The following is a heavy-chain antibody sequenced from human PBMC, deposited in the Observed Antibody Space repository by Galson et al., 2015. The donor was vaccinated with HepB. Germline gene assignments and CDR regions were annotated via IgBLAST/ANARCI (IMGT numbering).Heavy chain of an antibody. Sequence: SGGTFSSYAISWVRQAPGQGLEWMGGIIPIFGTANYAQKFQGRVTIAADESTSTAYMELSSLRSEDTAVYYCARDRGGTYFSLWGRGTLVTVSS. D-gene: IGHD1-26*01. CDR1: GGTFSSYA. J-gene: IGHJ2*01. CDR3: ARDRGGTYFSL. V-gene: IGHV1-69*01. CDR2: IIPIFGTA.